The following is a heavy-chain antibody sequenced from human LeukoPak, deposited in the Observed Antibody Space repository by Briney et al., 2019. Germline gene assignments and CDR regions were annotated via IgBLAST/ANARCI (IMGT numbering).Heavy chain of an antibody. CDR1: GGSISSYY. D-gene: IGHD3-10*01. J-gene: IGHJ4*02. CDR2: IYYSGST. CDR3: ARGTMVRGVIVPADY. Sequence: SETLSLTCTVSGGSISSYYWSWIRQPPGKGLEWIGYIYYSGSTNYNPSLKSRVTISVDTSKNQFSLKLGSVTAADTAVYYCARGTMVRGVIVPADYWGQGTLVTVSS. V-gene: IGHV4-59*01.